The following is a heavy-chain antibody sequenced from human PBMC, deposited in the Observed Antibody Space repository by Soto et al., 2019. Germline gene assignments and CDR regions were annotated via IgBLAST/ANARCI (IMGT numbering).Heavy chain of an antibody. D-gene: IGHD2-15*01. Sequence: QVQLVQSGAEVKKPGASVKVSCKASGYTFTSYDISWVRQAPGQGLEWMGWISTYNGNTNYAQKLQGRVTMTTDTSASTAYMELRSLRSDDTAVYYCARGFRVAATRWWFDPWGQGTLVTVSS. CDR2: ISTYNGNT. CDR1: GYTFTSYD. V-gene: IGHV1-18*01. CDR3: ARGFRVAATRWWFDP. J-gene: IGHJ5*02.